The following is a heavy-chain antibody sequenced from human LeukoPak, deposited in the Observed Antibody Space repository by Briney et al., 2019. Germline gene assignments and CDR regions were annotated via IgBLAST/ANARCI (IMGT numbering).Heavy chain of an antibody. V-gene: IGHV3-7*01. D-gene: IGHD4-17*01. CDR1: GFTFNTYS. Sequence: GGSLRLSCAASGFTFNTYSMSWVRQAPGKGLDWVASINQDGSAEYYVDSVRGRFTISRDNAKNSPYLQVNSLRVDDTAVYYCVRLFGGVTTFDYWGQGTLVTVSS. CDR2: INQDGSAE. J-gene: IGHJ4*02. CDR3: VRLFGGVTTFDY.